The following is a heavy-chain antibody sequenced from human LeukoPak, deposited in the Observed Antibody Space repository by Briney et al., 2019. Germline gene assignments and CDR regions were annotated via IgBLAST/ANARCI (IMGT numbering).Heavy chain of an antibody. CDR1: GGTFSSYA. Sequence: ASVKVSCKASGGTFSSYAISWVRQAPGQGLEWMGGIIPIYGTPNYAQKFQGRVTITADESTSTAYMELRSLRSDDTAVYYCARGGIQSSSSLIWFDPWGQGTLVTVSS. V-gene: IGHV1-69*01. CDR3: ARGGIQSSSSLIWFDP. D-gene: IGHD6-13*01. J-gene: IGHJ5*02. CDR2: IIPIYGTP.